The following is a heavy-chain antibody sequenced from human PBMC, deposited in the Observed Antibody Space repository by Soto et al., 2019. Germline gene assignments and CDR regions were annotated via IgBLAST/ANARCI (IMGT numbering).Heavy chain of an antibody. V-gene: IGHV3-53*01. CDR2: IYSGGST. CDR3: ARAAGTVYYGMDV. CDR1: GFIVSSKY. J-gene: IGHJ6*02. Sequence: LSLSCAASGFIVSSKYMSWVRQAPGKGLEWVSVIYSGGSTYYADSVKGRFTISRDNSKNTLYLQMNSLRAEDTAVYYCARAAGTVYYGMDVWGQGTTVTVSS. D-gene: IGHD6-13*01.